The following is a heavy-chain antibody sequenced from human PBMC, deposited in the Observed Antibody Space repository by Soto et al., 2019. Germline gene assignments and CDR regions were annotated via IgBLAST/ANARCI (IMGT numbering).Heavy chain of an antibody. CDR1: GFSLSNGRMG. CDR3: ARMNAVSDSHYFAMDV. J-gene: IGHJ6*02. Sequence: QVTLKESGPVLVKPTETLTLTCTISGFSLSNGRMGVSWIRQPPGRALEWLAHFFSDVERSYSTSMQSRLTMSQDTSGTQVVLTMTNMDLQDTGTYFCARMNAVSDSHYFAMDVWGPGTPVTVSS. V-gene: IGHV2-26*03. CDR2: FFSDVER. D-gene: IGHD1-1*01.